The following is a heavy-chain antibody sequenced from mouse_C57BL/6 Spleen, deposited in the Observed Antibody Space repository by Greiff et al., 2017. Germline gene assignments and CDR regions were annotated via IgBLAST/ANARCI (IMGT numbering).Heavy chain of an antibody. CDR2: IYWDDDK. CDR3: ARSPLYGSPYYYAMAY. V-gene: IGHV8-12*01. D-gene: IGHD1-1*01. Sequence: ESGPGILQSSQTLSLTCSFSGFSLSTSGMGVSWIRQPSGKGLEWLAHIYWDDDKRYNPSLKSRPTISKDTSRNQVFLKITSVDTADTATYYCARSPLYGSPYYYAMAYWGQGTSVTVSS. CDR1: GFSLSTSGMG. J-gene: IGHJ4*01.